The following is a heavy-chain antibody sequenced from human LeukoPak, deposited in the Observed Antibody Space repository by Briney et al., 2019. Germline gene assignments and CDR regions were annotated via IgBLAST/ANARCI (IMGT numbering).Heavy chain of an antibody. Sequence: GGPLRLSCAASGFTFIDYDMHWVRQVIGKGLEWVSAIGIRGDTHYSGSVKGRFTISRENAESSLYLQMNSLRAEDTAVYYCTRGGIQVSGIDEFGYWGQGTLVTVSS. J-gene: IGHJ4*02. CDR3: TRGGIQVSGIDEFGY. D-gene: IGHD6-19*01. CDR1: GFTFIDYD. V-gene: IGHV3-13*01. CDR2: IGIRGDT.